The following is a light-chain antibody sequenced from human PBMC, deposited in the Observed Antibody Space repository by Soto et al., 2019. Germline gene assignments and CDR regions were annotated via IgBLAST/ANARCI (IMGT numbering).Light chain of an antibody. CDR3: QQRSHWPPSLT. J-gene: IGKJ4*01. CDR1: QSVSSY. Sequence: PGERATLSCRASQSVSSYLAWYQQKPGQAPRLLIYDASNRATGIPARFSGSGSGTDFTLTISSLEPEDFAVYYCQQRSHWPPSLTFGGGTKVEIK. V-gene: IGKV3-11*01. CDR2: DAS.